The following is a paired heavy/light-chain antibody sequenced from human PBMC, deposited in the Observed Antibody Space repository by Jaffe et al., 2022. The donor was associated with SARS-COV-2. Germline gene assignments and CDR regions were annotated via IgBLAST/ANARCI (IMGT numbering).Heavy chain of an antibody. Sequence: QVQLQQWGAGLLKPSETLSLTCAVYGGSFSGYYWSWIRQPPGKGLEWIGEINHSGSTNYNPSLKSRVTISVDTSKNQFSLKLSSVTAADTAVYYCARGRKVGFVVVVAATTGYGMDVWGQGTTVTVSS. CDR3: ARGRKVGFVVVVAATTGYGMDV. CDR2: INHSGST. J-gene: IGHJ6*02. D-gene: IGHD2-15*01. CDR1: GGSFSGYY. V-gene: IGHV4-34*01.
Light chain of an antibody. CDR3: AAWDDSLSAVV. J-gene: IGLJ2*01. Sequence: QSVLTQPPSASGTPGQRVTISCSGSSSNIGSNYVYWYQQLPGTAPKLLIYRNNQRPSGVPDRFSGSKSGTSASLAISGLRSEDEADYYCAAWDDSLSAVVFGGGTKLTVL. CDR1: SSNIGSNY. CDR2: RNN. V-gene: IGLV1-47*01.